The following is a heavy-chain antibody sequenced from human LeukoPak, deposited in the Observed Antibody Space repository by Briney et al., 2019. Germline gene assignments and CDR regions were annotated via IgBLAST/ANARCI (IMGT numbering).Heavy chain of an antibody. CDR2: ISVYNGNT. CDR1: GYTFTSYA. J-gene: IGHJ4*02. D-gene: IGHD5-18*01. CDR3: AREGLWGDTAMVTVFDY. V-gene: IGHV1-18*01. Sequence: ASVKVSCKASGYTFTSYAISWVRQAPGQGLEWMGWISVYNGNTNYAQKLQGRVTMTTDTSTSTAYMELRSLRSDDTAVYYCAREGLWGDTAMVTVFDYWGQGTLVTVSS.